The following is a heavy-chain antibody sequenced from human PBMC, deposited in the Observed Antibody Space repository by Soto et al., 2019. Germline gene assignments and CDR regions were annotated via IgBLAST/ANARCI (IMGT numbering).Heavy chain of an antibody. CDR3: VRLFGSQYYYHHGMDV. CDR1: GFTFSSYW. V-gene: IGHV3-74*01. D-gene: IGHD2-21*01. J-gene: IGHJ6*02. Sequence: GSLRLSCAASGFTFSSYWMHWVRQAPGKGLVWVSRIYSDVSSTSYADSVKGRFTISRDNAKNTLYLEMNSLRAEDTAVYFWVRLFGSQYYYHHGMDVWGQGTTVTVSS. CDR2: IYSDVSST.